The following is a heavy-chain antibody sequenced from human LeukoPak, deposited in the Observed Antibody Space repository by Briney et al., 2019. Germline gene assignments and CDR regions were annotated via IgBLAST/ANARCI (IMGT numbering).Heavy chain of an antibody. V-gene: IGHV3-7*01. Sequence: GGSLRLSCAASGFTFSSYAMHWVRQAPGKGLEWVANIKQDGSEKYYVDSVKGRFTISRDNAKNSLYLQMNSLRAEDTAVYYCARDFEPYNWFDPWGQGTLVTVSS. CDR3: ARDFEPYNWFDP. J-gene: IGHJ5*02. CDR1: GFTFSSYA. D-gene: IGHD1-14*01. CDR2: IKQDGSEK.